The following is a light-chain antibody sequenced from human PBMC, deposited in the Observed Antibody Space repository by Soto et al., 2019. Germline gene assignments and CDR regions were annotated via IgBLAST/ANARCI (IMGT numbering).Light chain of an antibody. CDR1: SGHSTYA. CDR3: QTWGTGVVI. J-gene: IGLJ2*01. V-gene: IGLV4-69*01. Sequence: QPVLTQSPSASASLGASVKLTCTLSSGHSTYAIAWHQQQPEKGPRFLMKLNSDGSHNRGDGIPDRFSGSSSGAERYLSISGLQSEDEPEYYCQTWGTGVVILGGGTEPTAL. CDR2: LNSDGSH.